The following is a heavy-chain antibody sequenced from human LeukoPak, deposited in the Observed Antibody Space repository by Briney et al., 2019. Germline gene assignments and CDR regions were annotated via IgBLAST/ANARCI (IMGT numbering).Heavy chain of an antibody. Sequence: PSVTLSLTCTVSGGSISSYYWSWIRQPAGKGLEWIGRIYTSGSTNYNPSLKSRVTMSVDTSKNQFSLKLSSVTAADTAVYYCARDRAGTIRGGMDVWGQGTTVTVSS. CDR3: ARDRAGTIRGGMDV. J-gene: IGHJ6*02. V-gene: IGHV4-4*07. CDR2: IYTSGST. D-gene: IGHD1-7*01. CDR1: GGSISSYY.